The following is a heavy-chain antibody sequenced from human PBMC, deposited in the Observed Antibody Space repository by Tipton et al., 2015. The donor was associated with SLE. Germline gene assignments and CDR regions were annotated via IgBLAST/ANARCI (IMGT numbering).Heavy chain of an antibody. Sequence: TLSLTCAVYGGSITSSSYYWAWIRQSPGEGVEWIGEIYYRGSTNYNPSLESRVTISVDTSKNQFSLKLSSVTAADTAVFYCARGRRHFSRLFQLNWFDAWGQGTLVTASS. CDR2: IYYRGST. J-gene: IGHJ5*02. V-gene: IGHV4-39*07. CDR1: GGSITSSSYY. CDR3: ARGRRHFSRLFQLNWFDA.